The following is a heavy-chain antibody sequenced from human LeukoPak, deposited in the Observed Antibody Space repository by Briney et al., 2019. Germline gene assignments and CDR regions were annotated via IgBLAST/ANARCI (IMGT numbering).Heavy chain of an antibody. J-gene: IGHJ6*03. V-gene: IGHV3-7*01. D-gene: IGHD2-15*01. CDR2: INQDGSEK. Sequence: GGSLRLSCAASAFTFSNYWMIWVRQAPGKGLEWVANINQDGSEKYYVDSVKGRFTISGDNAKNSLYLQMNSLRAEDTAVYYCARYPGGYCSGGSCYSGYYYYYMDVWGKGTTVTISS. CDR1: AFTFSNYW. CDR3: ARYPGGYCSGGSCYSGYYYYYMDV.